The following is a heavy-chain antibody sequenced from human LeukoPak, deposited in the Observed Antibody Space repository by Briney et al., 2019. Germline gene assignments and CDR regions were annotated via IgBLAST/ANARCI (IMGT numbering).Heavy chain of an antibody. CDR2: INHSGST. D-gene: IGHD6-13*01. J-gene: IGHJ4*02. CDR1: GGSFSGYY. Sequence: PSETLSLTCAVYGGSFSGYYWSWIRQPPGKGLEWIGEINHSGSTNYNPSLKSRVTISVDTSKNQFSLKLSSVTAADTAVYYCARGRIAAAGNYAYWGQGTLVTVSS. V-gene: IGHV4-34*01. CDR3: ARGRIAAAGNYAY.